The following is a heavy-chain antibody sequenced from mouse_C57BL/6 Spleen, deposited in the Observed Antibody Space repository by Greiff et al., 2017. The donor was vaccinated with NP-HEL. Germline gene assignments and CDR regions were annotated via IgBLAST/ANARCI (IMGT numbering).Heavy chain of an antibody. J-gene: IGHJ3*01. V-gene: IGHV5-4*01. CDR3: ARDIDYDGGTFSY. CDR2: ISDGGSYT. Sequence: EVMLVESGGGLVKPGGSLKLSCAASGFTFSSYAMSWVRQTPEKRLEWVATISDGGSYTYYPDNVKGRFTISRDNAKNNLYLQMSHLKSEDTAMYYCARDIDYDGGTFSYWGQGTLVTVSA. D-gene: IGHD2-4*01. CDR1: GFTFSSYA.